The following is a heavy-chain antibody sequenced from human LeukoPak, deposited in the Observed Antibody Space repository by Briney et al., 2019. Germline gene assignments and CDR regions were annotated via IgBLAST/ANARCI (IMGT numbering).Heavy chain of an antibody. CDR1: GFTFSSYS. CDR3: AGEYSSGWGFDS. V-gene: IGHV3-21*01. Sequence: GESLRLSCAASGFTFSSYSMNWVRQAPGKGLEWVSYISSGNNYIYYADSLKGRFTIFRDNAKNSLYLQMNSLRAEDTAGYYCAGEYSSGWGFDSWGQGTLVTVSS. D-gene: IGHD6-19*01. J-gene: IGHJ4*02. CDR2: ISSGNNYI.